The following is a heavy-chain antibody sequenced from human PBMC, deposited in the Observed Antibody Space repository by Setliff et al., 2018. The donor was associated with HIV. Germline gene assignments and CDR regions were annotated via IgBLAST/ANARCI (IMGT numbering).Heavy chain of an antibody. CDR1: GGSFSGYY. CDR2: IYTSGST. Sequence: SETLSLTCAVYGGSFSGYYWSWIRQPPGKGLEWIGRIYTSGSTNYNPSLKSRVSISVDTSKNRFSLKLTSMTAADTAVYYCAREWRGRYYYHMDVWGKGTTVTVSS. J-gene: IGHJ6*03. CDR3: AREWRGRYYYHMDV. D-gene: IGHD3-10*01. V-gene: IGHV4-59*10.